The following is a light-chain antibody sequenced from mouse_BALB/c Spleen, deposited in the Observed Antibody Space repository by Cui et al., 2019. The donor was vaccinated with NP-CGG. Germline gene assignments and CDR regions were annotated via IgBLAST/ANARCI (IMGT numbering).Light chain of an antibody. Sequence: QAVVTQESALITSPGETVTLTYRSSTGAVTSSNYANWVQEKPDHLFTGLIGGTNNRPPGVPGRFSGSLIGDKAALTITGAQTEDEAIYFCALWYSNHWVFGGGTKLTVL. CDR3: ALWYSNHWV. CDR2: GTN. J-gene: IGLJ1*01. CDR1: TGAVTSSNY. V-gene: IGLV1*01.